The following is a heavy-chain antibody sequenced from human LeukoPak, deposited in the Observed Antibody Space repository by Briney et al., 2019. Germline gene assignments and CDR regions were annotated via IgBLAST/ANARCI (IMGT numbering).Heavy chain of an antibody. V-gene: IGHV4-30-2*01. CDR2: IYHSGST. Sequence: PSQTLSLTCAVSGRSISSGGYSWSWIRQPPGKGLEWIGYIYHSGSTYYNPSLKSRVTISVDRSKNQFSLKLSSVTAADTAVYYCARVWCSGGSCYLDYWGQGTLVTVSS. CDR3: ARVWCSGGSCYLDY. J-gene: IGHJ4*02. CDR1: GRSISSGGYS. D-gene: IGHD2-15*01.